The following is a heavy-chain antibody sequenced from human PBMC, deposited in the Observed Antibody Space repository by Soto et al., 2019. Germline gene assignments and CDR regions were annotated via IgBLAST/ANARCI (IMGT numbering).Heavy chain of an antibody. J-gene: IGHJ4*02. V-gene: IGHV3-21*01. CDR3: ARGVVVDQAVRRFDY. CDR1: GFTFSSYS. CDR2: ISSSSSYI. D-gene: IGHD2-2*01. Sequence: GGSLRLSCAASGFTFSSYSMNWVRQAPGKGLEWVSSISSSSSYIYYADSMKGRFTISRDNAKNSLYLQMNSLRAEDTAVYYCARGVVVDQAVRRFDYWGQGTLVTVSS.